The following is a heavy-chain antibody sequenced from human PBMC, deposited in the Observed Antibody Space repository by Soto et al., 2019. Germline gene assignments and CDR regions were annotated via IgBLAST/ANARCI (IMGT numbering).Heavy chain of an antibody. CDR2: IYYSGST. J-gene: IGHJ5*02. CDR1: GGSISSYY. Sequence: SETLSLTCTVSGGSISSYYWSWIRQPPGKGLEWIGYIYYSGSTNYNPSLKSRVTISVDTSKNQFSLKLSSVTAADTAVYYCASFIGSSEANGYNWFDPWGQGTLVTVSS. CDR3: ASFIGSSEANGYNWFDP. V-gene: IGHV4-59*08. D-gene: IGHD6-13*01.